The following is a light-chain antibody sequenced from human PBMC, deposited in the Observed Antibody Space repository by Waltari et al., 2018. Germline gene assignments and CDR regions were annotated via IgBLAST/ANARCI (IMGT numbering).Light chain of an antibody. Sequence: DIQIPQSPSTLSASVGARVTITCRASQSISSWLAWYQQKPGKAPKLLIYKASSLESGVPSRFSGSGSGTEFTLTISSLQPDDFATYYCQQYNSYPWTFGQGTKVEIK. CDR1: QSISSW. J-gene: IGKJ1*01. CDR3: QQYNSYPWT. V-gene: IGKV1-5*03. CDR2: KAS.